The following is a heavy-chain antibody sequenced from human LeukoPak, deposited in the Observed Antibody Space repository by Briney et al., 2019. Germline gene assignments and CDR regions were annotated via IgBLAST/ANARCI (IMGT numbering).Heavy chain of an antibody. J-gene: IGHJ4*02. CDR2: IRSKANSYAT. D-gene: IGHD2-2*01. CDR1: GFTFSGSA. V-gene: IGHV3-73*01. CDR3: AKYQLPLPS. Sequence: RGSLKLSCAASGFTFSGSAMHWVRQASGKGLEWVGRIRSKANSYATAYAASVEGRFTISRDDSENTAYLQMNSLKTEDTAVYYCAKYQLPLPSWGQGTLVTVSS.